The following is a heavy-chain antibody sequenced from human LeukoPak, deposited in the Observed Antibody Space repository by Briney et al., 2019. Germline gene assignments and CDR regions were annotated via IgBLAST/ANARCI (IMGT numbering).Heavy chain of an antibody. Sequence: GGSLRLSCAASGFSLSAYGVHWVRQAPGKGLEWVAVIWYDGTSKDYADSVKGRFTFSRDNSKNTLYLQMNSLTVEDTAVYYCARSQSSSLIDYWGQGTLVTVSS. D-gene: IGHD6-13*01. CDR3: ARSQSSSLIDY. V-gene: IGHV3-33*01. CDR1: GFSLSAYG. J-gene: IGHJ4*02. CDR2: IWYDGTSK.